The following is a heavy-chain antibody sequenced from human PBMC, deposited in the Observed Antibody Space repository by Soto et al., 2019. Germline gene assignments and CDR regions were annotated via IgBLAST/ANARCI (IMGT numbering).Heavy chain of an antibody. J-gene: IGHJ6*02. V-gene: IGHV6-1*01. CDR2: TYYRSKWYY. CDR3: ARDRASFYYYGLDV. CDR1: GDSVSGYSAA. Sequence: SQTLSLTCAISGDSVSGYSAAWNWIRRSPSGGLEWLGRTYYRSKWYYEYAVSVKSRITIHPDTPKNQFSLHLNSVSPDDTAVYYCARDRASFYYYGLDVWGQGTTVTVSS.